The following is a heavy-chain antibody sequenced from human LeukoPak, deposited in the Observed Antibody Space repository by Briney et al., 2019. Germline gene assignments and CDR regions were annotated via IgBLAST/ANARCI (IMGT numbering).Heavy chain of an antibody. D-gene: IGHD3-10*01. V-gene: IGHV1-46*01. CDR1: GYTFTSYY. Sequence: GASVKVPCKASGYTFTSYYMHWVRQAPGQGLEWMGIINPSGGSTSYAQKFQGRVTMTRDTSTSTVYMELSSLRSEDTAVYYCARDAGSKGFDYWGQGTLVTVSS. CDR2: INPSGGST. CDR3: ARDAGSKGFDY. J-gene: IGHJ4*02.